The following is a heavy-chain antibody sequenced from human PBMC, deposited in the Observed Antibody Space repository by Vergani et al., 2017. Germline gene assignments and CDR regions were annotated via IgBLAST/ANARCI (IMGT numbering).Heavy chain of an antibody. Sequence: QVQLVQSGAEVKKPGSSVKVSCKASGGTFSSYAISWVRQAPGQGLEWMGGIIPIFGTANYAQKFQGRVTITADESTSTAYMGLSSLRSEDTAVYYCARTLYGSVSYYKDYYYYYGMDVWGQGTTVTVSS. J-gene: IGHJ6*02. V-gene: IGHV1-69*01. D-gene: IGHD3-10*01. CDR2: IIPIFGTA. CDR3: ARTLYGSVSYYKDYYYYYGMDV. CDR1: GGTFSSYA.